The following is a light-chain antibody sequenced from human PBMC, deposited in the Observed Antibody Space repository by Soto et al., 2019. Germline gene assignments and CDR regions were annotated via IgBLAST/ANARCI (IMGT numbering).Light chain of an antibody. CDR1: QSFNSTY. CDR3: QQYGSSPLIT. CDR2: GAS. V-gene: IGKV3-20*01. Sequence: EIVLTQSPGTLSLSPGERATLSCRASQSFNSTYLAWYQQKPGQAPRLLIFGASTRATGSPARFSGSGSGTEFTLTISSLQSEDFAIYFCQQYGSSPLITFGQGTRLEIK. J-gene: IGKJ5*01.